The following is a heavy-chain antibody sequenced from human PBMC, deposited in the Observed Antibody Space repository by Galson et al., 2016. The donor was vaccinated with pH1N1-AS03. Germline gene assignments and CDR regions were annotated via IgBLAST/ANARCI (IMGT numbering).Heavy chain of an antibody. CDR1: GGTFSSYA. CDR3: AGDAHYDFWSGHDAFDI. D-gene: IGHD3-3*01. Sequence: SVKVSCKASGGTFSSYAISWVRQAPGQGLEWMGGIIAMFGTANYAQKVQGRVTITADKSTSTAYMELSSLRSEDTAVYYCAGDAHYDFWSGHDAFDIWGQGTMVTVSS. CDR2: IIAMFGTA. J-gene: IGHJ3*02. V-gene: IGHV1-69*06.